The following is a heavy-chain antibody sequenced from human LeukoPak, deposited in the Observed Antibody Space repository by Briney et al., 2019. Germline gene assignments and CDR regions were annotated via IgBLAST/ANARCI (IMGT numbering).Heavy chain of an antibody. CDR1: GFTFSAYW. D-gene: IGHD3-16*01. Sequence: PGGSLRLSCAAPGFTFSAYWMSWVRQAPGKGLEWVANIKQDGSERYYVDSVKGRFTISRDNAKNSLYLQMNSLRDEDTAVYYCARGPSSGNALNYWGQGTLVTVSS. CDR2: IKQDGSER. V-gene: IGHV3-7*04. J-gene: IGHJ4*02. CDR3: ARGPSSGNALNY.